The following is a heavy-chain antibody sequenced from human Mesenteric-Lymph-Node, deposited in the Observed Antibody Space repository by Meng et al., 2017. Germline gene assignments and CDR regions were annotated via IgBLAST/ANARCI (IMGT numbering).Heavy chain of an antibody. CDR1: GFTFSRYG. Sequence: GESLKISCAASGFTFSRYGMHWVRQAPGKGLEWVAVIWYDGSNKYYADPVKGRFTISRDNSKNTLYLQMNSLRAEDAAVYYCAGDLAAQDRWGQGTLVTVSS. CDR3: AGDLAAQDR. D-gene: IGHD3-16*01. V-gene: IGHV3-33*01. J-gene: IGHJ5*02. CDR2: IWYDGSNK.